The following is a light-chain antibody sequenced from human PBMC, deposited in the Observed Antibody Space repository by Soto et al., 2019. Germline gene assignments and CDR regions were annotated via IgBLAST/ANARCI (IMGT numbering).Light chain of an antibody. CDR2: GAS. CDR3: QQYGSSPWT. J-gene: IGKJ1*01. V-gene: IGKV3-15*01. CDR1: QSVSSN. Sequence: EIVMTQSPATPSVSPGERATLSCRASQSVSSNLAWYQQKPGQAPRLLIYGASTRATGIPARFSGSGSGTDFTLTISRLEPEDFAVYYCQQYGSSPWTFGLGTKVDIK.